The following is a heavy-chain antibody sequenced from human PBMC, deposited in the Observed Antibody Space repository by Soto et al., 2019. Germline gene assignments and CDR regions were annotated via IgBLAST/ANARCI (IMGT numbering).Heavy chain of an antibody. CDR3: ARDQLDFWSGPRHYYYGMDV. Sequence: GGSLRLSCAASGFTFSSYSMNWVRQAPGKGLEWVSSISSSSSYIYYADSVKGRFTISRDNAKNSLYLQMNSLRAEDTAVYYCARDQLDFWSGPRHYYYGMDVWGQGTTVTVSS. CDR2: ISSSSSYI. V-gene: IGHV3-21*01. J-gene: IGHJ6*02. CDR1: GFTFSSYS. D-gene: IGHD3-3*01.